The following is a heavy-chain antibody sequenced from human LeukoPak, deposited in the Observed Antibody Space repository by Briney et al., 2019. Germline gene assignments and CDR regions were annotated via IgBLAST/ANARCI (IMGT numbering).Heavy chain of an antibody. V-gene: IGHV3-21*01. CDR1: GFTFSSYS. CDR3: ARVVLRQDGYIDY. CDR2: ISSSSSYI. Sequence: GGSLRLSCAASGFTFSSYSMNWVRQAPGKGLEWVSSISSSSSYIYYADSVKGRFTISRDNAKNSLYLQMNSLRAEDTAVYYCARVVLRQDGYIDYWGQGTLVTVSS. J-gene: IGHJ4*02.